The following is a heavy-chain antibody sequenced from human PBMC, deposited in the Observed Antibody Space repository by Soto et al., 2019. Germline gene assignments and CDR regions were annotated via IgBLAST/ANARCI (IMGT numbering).Heavy chain of an antibody. V-gene: IGHV1-18*01. J-gene: IGHJ4*02. CDR2: ISAYNGNT. Sequence: QVQLVQSGAEVKKPGASVKVSCKASGYTFTSYAISWVRQAPGQGLEWMGWISAYNGNTKYAQKVQGRVTMTTDTSTSXAYMELRSXXXXXXXXXXXXXXXXXGLXXYWGQGTLVTVX. CDR1: GYTFTSYA. CDR3: XXXXXXGLXXY. D-gene: IGHD3-16*01.